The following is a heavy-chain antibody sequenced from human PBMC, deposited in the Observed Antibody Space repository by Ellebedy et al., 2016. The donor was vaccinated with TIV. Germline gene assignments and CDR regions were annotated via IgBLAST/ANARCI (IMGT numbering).Heavy chain of an antibody. CDR1: GYSFPTYW. CDR2: IDPTDSYT. D-gene: IGHD3-9*01. J-gene: IGHJ5*01. V-gene: IGHV5-10-1*01. CDR3: ARHRLRYFDWFES. Sequence: PGGSLRLSCKGSGYSFPTYWISWVRQMPGQGLEWMGKIDPTDSYTNYSPSFQGHVTISVDRSIGTAYLPWGSLKASATAMYYCARHRLRYFDWFESWGQGTLVTVSS.